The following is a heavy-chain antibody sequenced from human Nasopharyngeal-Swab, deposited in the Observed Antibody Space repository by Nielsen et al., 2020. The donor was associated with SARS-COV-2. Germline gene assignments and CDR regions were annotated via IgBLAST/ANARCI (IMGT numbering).Heavy chain of an antibody. D-gene: IGHD5-24*01. V-gene: IGHV5-51*01. CDR2: IYPDDSYT. CDR1: GYSFTNYW. CDR3: ARHAAGDGRYEGNDS. J-gene: IGHJ4*02. Sequence: KVSCRGSGYSFTNYWIGWVRQMPDKGLQWMGVIYPDDSYTKYSPSFQGRVTISVDKSISAAYLQWNSLKASDSAIYYCARHAAGDGRYEGNDSWGQGTLVTVSS.